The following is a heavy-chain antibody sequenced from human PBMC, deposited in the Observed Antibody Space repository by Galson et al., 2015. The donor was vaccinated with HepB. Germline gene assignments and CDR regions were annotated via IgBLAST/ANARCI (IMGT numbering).Heavy chain of an antibody. CDR2: IDWDDDK. V-gene: IGHV2-70*04. Sequence: PALVKPTQTLTLTCTFSGFSLSTSGMRVSWIRQPPGKALEWLARIDWDDDKFYSTSLKTRLTISKDTSKNQVVLTMTNMDPVDTATYYCARIRGYCSSTSCERWFDPWGQGTLVTVSS. CDR3: ARIRGYCSSTSCERWFDP. D-gene: IGHD2-2*01. J-gene: IGHJ5*02. CDR1: GFSLSTSGMR.